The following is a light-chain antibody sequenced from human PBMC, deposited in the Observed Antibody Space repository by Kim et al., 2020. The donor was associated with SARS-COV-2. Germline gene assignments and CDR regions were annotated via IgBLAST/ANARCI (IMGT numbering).Light chain of an antibody. Sequence: DIQLTQSPSSLSASVGDRVTITCRASRDIRDHMNWYQQKPGKAPRLLIYGASILETGVPSRFSGSGAGTDFTFTISSLQPEDIATYYCQHYNDLQWAFGQGTKVDIK. J-gene: IGKJ1*01. CDR3: QHYNDLQWA. CDR1: RDIRDH. V-gene: IGKV1-33*01. CDR2: GAS.